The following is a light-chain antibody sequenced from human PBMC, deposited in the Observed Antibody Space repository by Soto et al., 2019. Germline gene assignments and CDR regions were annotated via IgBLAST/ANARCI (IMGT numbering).Light chain of an antibody. CDR3: QQYDRFPYT. V-gene: IGKV1-5*03. CDR2: KAS. CDR1: QSISNW. J-gene: IGKJ2*01. Sequence: DIQMTQSPSTLSASVGDTVTITCRASQSISNWLAWYQQKPGQDPKLLIHKASTLESGGPSRFSGSGSGTEFTLTISSLQPDDFATYYCQQYDRFPYTFGQGTKLEIK.